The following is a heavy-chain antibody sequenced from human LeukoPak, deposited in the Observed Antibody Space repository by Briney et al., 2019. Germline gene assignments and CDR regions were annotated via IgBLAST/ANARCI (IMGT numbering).Heavy chain of an antibody. V-gene: IGHV1-2*02. Sequence: ASVTVSCKASVYTFTNLYMHWVRQAPGQGLAWMGFIKSNTGGTVYAQKFQGRVTMTRDTSISTAYMELSRPTSDDTAVYFCARHNYDFDFVYWGQGTLVTVSS. J-gene: IGHJ4*02. CDR3: ARHNYDFDFVY. CDR2: IKSNTGGT. CDR1: VYTFTNLY. D-gene: IGHD4-11*01.